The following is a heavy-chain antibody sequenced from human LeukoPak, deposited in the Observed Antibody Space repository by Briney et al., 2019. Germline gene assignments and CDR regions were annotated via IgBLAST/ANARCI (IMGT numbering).Heavy chain of an antibody. CDR3: ARGPVGMIVA. J-gene: IGHJ5*02. V-gene: IGHV4-59*01. CDR2: IYYSGST. D-gene: IGHD3-22*01. Sequence: SETLSLTCTVSGGSISSYYWSWIRQPPGKGLEWIGYIYYSGSTNYNPSLKSRVTISVDTSKNQFSLKLSSVIAADTAVYYCARGPVGMIVAWGQGTLVTVSS. CDR1: GGSISSYY.